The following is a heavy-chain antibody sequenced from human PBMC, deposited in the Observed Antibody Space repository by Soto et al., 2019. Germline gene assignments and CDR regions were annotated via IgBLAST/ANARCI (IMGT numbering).Heavy chain of an antibody. J-gene: IGHJ4*02. CDR1: GFTFSNYA. V-gene: IGHV3-30-3*01. Sequence: QVQLVESGGGVVQPGRSLRLSCAASGFTFSNYAMHWVRQAPGKGLEWVALISHDGGNKNYADSVKGRFIISRDDSKNTLFLEMNSLRPEDTALYYCGRDEGGIVVQVAAPFDYWGQGTLLTVSS. CDR2: ISHDGGNK. D-gene: IGHD2-15*01. CDR3: GRDEGGIVVQVAAPFDY.